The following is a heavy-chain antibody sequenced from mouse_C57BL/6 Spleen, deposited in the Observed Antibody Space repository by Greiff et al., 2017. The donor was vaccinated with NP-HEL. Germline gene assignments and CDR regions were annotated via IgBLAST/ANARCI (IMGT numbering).Heavy chain of an antibody. D-gene: IGHD2-1*01. V-gene: IGHV14-4*01. CDR2: IDPENGDT. CDR1: GFNIKDDY. Sequence: VQLQQSGAELVRPGASVKLSCTASGFNIKDDYKHWVKQRPEQGLEWIGWIDPENGDTEYASKFQGKATITADTSSNTAYLQLSSLTSEDTAVYYCTTAAYGNYWFAYWGQGTLVTVSA. J-gene: IGHJ3*01. CDR3: TTAAYGNYWFAY.